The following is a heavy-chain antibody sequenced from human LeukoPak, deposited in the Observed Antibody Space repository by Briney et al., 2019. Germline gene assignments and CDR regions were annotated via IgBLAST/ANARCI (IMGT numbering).Heavy chain of an antibody. V-gene: IGHV1-2*02. CDR1: GYTFTSYG. D-gene: IGHD3-10*02. J-gene: IGHJ5*02. CDR3: ARDVFAAFSTHHKFDP. CDR2: MNPNTGGT. Sequence: ASVKVSCKASGYTFTSYGISWVRQAPGQGLEWVGWMNPNTGGTDYAQKYQGRVTMTSDTSISTAYMELSRLESADTAIYYCARDVFAAFSTHHKFDPWGQGTLVTVSS.